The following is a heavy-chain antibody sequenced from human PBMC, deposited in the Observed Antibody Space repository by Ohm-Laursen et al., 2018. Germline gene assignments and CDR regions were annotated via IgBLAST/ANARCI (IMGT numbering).Heavy chain of an antibody. Sequence: SLRLSCSASGFTVSDAWMSWVRQAPGKGLEYVGRIRSKAAGETREYAEPVKGRFTILRDDSKNTLSLQRNSLKTEDTGVYYCSTDHFSWGQGTLVTVSS. V-gene: IGHV3-15*01. CDR3: STDHFS. J-gene: IGHJ5*02. D-gene: IGHD2/OR15-2a*01. CDR1: GFTVSDAW. CDR2: IRSKAAGETR.